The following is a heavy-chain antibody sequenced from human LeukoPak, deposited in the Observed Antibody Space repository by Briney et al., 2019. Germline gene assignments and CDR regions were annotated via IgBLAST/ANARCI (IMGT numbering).Heavy chain of an antibody. CDR1: GFTFSDYY. V-gene: IGHV3-53*01. CDR3: ARYARGDYVDY. D-gene: IGHD2-8*01. CDR2: IYSDGAT. J-gene: IGHJ4*02. Sequence: GGSLRLSYAASGFTFSDYYMSWVRQAPGKGLEWVSLIYSDGATYYADSVKGRFTISRDNSKNTLYLQMGSLRAEDTAVYYCARYARGDYVDYWGQGTLVTVSS.